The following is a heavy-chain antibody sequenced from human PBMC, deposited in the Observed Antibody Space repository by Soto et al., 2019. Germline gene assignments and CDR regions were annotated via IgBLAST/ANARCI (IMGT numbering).Heavy chain of an antibody. CDR3: ARAALNCRYCSGGSCYSDDY. V-gene: IGHV1-18*01. D-gene: IGHD2-15*01. CDR1: GYTFTSYG. Sequence: QVQLVQSGAEVKKPGASVKVSCKASGYTFTSYGISWVRQAPGQGLEWMGWISAYNGNTNYAQKLQGRVTMTTDTSTSTAYMELRSLRSDDTAVYYCARAALNCRYCSGGSCYSDDYWGQGTLVTVSS. CDR2: ISAYNGNT. J-gene: IGHJ4*02.